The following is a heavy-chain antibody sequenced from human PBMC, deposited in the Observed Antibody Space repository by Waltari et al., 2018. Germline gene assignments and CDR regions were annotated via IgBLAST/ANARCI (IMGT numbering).Heavy chain of an antibody. D-gene: IGHD6-6*01. V-gene: IGHV1-8*01. CDR2: MNPNSGNT. J-gene: IGHJ5*02. CDR3: ARKIAARPGWFDP. Sequence: QVQLVQSGAEVKKPGASVKVSCKAPGYTFTSYDINWARQATGQGLEWMGWMNPNSGNTGYAQKFQGRVTMTRNTSISTAYMELSSLRSEDTAVYYCARKIAARPGWFDPWGQGTLVTVSS. CDR1: GYTFTSYD.